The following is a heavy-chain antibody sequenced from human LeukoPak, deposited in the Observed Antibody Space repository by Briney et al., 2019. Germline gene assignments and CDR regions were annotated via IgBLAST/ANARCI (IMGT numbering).Heavy chain of an antibody. D-gene: IGHD3-16*02. V-gene: IGHV3-53*01. CDR2: IYSDNST. CDR3: TIRGVNTFGGVIASGY. J-gene: IGHJ4*02. Sequence: PGGSLRLSCAASGFTVSSNYMSWVRQAPGKGLEWVSVIYSDNSTYYADSVKGRFTISRDNSKNTLYLQMNSLRAEDTAVYYCTIRGVNTFGGVIASGYWGQGTLVTASS. CDR1: GFTVSSNY.